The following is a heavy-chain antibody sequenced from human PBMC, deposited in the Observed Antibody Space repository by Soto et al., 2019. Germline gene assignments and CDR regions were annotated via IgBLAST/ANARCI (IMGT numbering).Heavy chain of an antibody. CDR3: AKDDSSGYYYSPDY. V-gene: IGHV3-30*18. J-gene: IGHJ4*02. Sequence: ESGGGVVQPGRSLRLSCAASGFTFSSYGMHWVRQAPGKGLEWVAVISYDGSNKYYADSVKGRFTISRDNSKNTLYLQMNSLRAEDTAVYYCAKDDSSGYYYSPDYWGQGTLVTVSS. CDR1: GFTFSSYG. D-gene: IGHD3-22*01. CDR2: ISYDGSNK.